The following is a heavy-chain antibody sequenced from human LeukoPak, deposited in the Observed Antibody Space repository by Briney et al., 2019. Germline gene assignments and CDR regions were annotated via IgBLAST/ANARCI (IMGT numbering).Heavy chain of an antibody. D-gene: IGHD6-6*01. CDR1: GFTFCDYA. V-gene: IGHV3-49*03. Sequence: GGSLRLSCTASGFTFCDYAMSWSRQAPGKGLEWVGFIRSKAYGGTTEYAASVKGRFTISRDDSKSIAYLQMNSLKTEDTAGYYCTSVSSSPIFSYYYYMDVWGKGTTVTVSS. CDR3: TSVSSSPIFSYYYYMDV. J-gene: IGHJ6*03. CDR2: IRSKAYGGTT.